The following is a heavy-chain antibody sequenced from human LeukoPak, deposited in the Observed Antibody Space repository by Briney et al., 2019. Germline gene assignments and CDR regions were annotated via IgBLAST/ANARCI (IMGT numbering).Heavy chain of an antibody. J-gene: IGHJ4*02. D-gene: IGHD3-16*02. CDR1: GYTFTSYD. CDR3: ARGLFGGVIVKDY. V-gene: IGHV1-8*01. Sequence: GASVKLSCKASGYTFTSYDINWVRHPTGQGLEWMGWMNPNSGNTGYAQKFQGRVTMTRNTSISTAYMELSSLRSEDTAVCYCARGLFGGVIVKDYWGQGTLVTVSS. CDR2: MNPNSGNT.